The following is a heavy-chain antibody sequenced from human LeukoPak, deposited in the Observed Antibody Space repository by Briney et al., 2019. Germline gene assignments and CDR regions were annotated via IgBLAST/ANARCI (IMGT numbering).Heavy chain of an antibody. J-gene: IGHJ4*02. CDR3: AKDLELAPFDY. V-gene: IGHV3-30*02. CDR2: IRYDGSDE. CDR1: GFTFSSYA. D-gene: IGHD1-26*01. Sequence: PGGSLRLSCAASGFTFSSYAMSWVRQAPGKGLEWVAFIRYDGSDEHYADSVKGRFTISRDNSKDTLYLQMNSLRAEDTAVYYCAKDLELAPFDYWGQGTLVTVSS.